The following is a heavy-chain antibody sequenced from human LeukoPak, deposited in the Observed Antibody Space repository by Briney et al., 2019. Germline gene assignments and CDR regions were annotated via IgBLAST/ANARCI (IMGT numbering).Heavy chain of an antibody. J-gene: IGHJ5*02. CDR3: ARVPLGYCSSTSCCWAFNWFDP. CDR2: INPNSGGT. Sequence: ASVKVSCKASGYTFTGYYMHWVRQAPGQGLEWMGWINPNSGGTNYAQKFQGRVTMTRDTSISTAYMELSRLRSDDTAVYYCARVPLGYCSSTSCCWAFNWFDPWGQGTLVTVSS. V-gene: IGHV1-2*02. CDR1: GYTFTGYY. D-gene: IGHD2-2*01.